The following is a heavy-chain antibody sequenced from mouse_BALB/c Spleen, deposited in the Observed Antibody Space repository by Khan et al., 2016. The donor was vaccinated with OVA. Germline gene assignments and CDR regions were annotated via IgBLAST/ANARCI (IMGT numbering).Heavy chain of an antibody. CDR1: GYTFTTAG. CDR2: INTHSGVP. Sequence: QIQLVQSGPELKKPGETVRISCKASGYTFTTAGMPLVQKMPGKGLKWIGWINTHSGVPKYAEDFKGRFAFSLETSARTAYLQITKLKNEDAATYCCASGYGYGWYFDIWGAGTTVTVSS. D-gene: IGHD2-2*01. V-gene: IGHV9-4*02. J-gene: IGHJ1*01. CDR3: ASGYGYGWYFDI.